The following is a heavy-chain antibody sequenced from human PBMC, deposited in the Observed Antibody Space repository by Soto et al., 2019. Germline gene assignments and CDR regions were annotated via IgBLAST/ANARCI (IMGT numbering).Heavy chain of an antibody. J-gene: IGHJ4*02. CDR2: IYYSGST. Sequence: QVQLQESGPGLVKPSETLSLTCTVSGGSISSYYWSWIRQPPGKGLEWMGYIYYSGSTNYNPALKSRVNISVDASKNQFSLKLSCVTDADTAVYYCARADVSGPDPTCYYGSGRGYYFDYWGQGTLVTVSS. D-gene: IGHD3-10*01. V-gene: IGHV4-59*01. CDR1: GGSISSYY. CDR3: ARADVSGPDPTCYYGSGRGYYFDY.